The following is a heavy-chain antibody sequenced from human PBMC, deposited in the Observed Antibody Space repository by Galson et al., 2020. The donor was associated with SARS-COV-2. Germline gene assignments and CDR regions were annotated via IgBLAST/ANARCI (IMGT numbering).Heavy chain of an antibody. CDR3: AGGLGSRIFGVVIIYEAFDN. CDR2: IYYSGST. CDR1: GGSISSYY. Sequence: SETLSLTCTVSGGSISSYYWSWIRQPPGKGLEWIGYIYYSGSTNYNPSLKSRVTISVDTSKNQFSLKLSSVTAADTAVYYCAGGLGSRIFGVVIIYEAFDNWGQGTMGTVSS. J-gene: IGHJ3*02. V-gene: IGHV4-59*01. D-gene: IGHD3-3*01.